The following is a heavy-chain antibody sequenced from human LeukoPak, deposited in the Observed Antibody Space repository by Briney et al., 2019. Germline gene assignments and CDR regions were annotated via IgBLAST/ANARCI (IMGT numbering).Heavy chain of an antibody. J-gene: IGHJ5*02. CDR1: GFAVSSNH. V-gene: IGHV3-53*04. D-gene: IGHD2-15*01. CDR3: ARENLSGWFDP. Sequence: GGSLRLSCAPSGFAVSSNHLSWVRQAPEKGLEWVSVIYSGGGTFYADSVKGRFTITRHNSRNTLYLQMNSLRAEDTAVYYCARENLSGWFDPWGQGTLVTVSS. CDR2: IYSGGGT.